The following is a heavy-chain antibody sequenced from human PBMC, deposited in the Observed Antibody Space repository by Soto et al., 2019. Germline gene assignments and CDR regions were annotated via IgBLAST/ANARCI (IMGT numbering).Heavy chain of an antibody. CDR1: GGSVSSGSYY. CDR3: ARELRYFACFYNGFAP. J-gene: IGHJ5*02. D-gene: IGHD3-9*01. Sequence: SETLSLTCTVSGGSVSSGSYYWSWIRQPPGKGLEWIGYIYYSGSTNYNPSLKSRVTISVDTSKNQFSLKLSSVTAADTAVYYCARELRYFACFYNGFAPGGQGTLVTVSS. V-gene: IGHV4-61*01. CDR2: IYYSGST.